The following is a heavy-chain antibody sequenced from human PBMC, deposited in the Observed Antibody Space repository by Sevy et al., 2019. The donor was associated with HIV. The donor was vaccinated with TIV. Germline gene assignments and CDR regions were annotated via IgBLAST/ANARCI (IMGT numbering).Heavy chain of an antibody. CDR2: IYYSGST. D-gene: IGHD2-2*01. Sequence: SETLSLTCTVSGGSISSGGYYWSWIRQHPGKGLEWIEYIYYSGSTYYNPSLKSRVTISVDTSKNQFSLKLSSVTAADTAVYYCARDPVVASNWFVPWGQGTLVSASS. CDR1: GGSISSGGYY. CDR3: ARDPVVASNWFVP. J-gene: IGHJ5*02. V-gene: IGHV4-31*03.